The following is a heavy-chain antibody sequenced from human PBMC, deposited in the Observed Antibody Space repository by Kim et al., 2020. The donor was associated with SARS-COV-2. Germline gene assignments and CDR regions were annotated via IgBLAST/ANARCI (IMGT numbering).Heavy chain of an antibody. CDR3: VRRGYCSCGDCHSNAFDI. CDR2: IYPGDSDT. D-gene: IGHD2-15*01. Sequence: GESLKISCKGSGYRFTNYWIGWVRQMPGKGLEWMGIIYPGDSDTRYSPSFQGQVTILVDKSISTAYLQWSSLKASDTAMYYCVRRGYCSCGDCHSNAFDIWGQGPMVTVPT. CDR1: GYRFTNYW. V-gene: IGHV5-51*01. J-gene: IGHJ3*02.